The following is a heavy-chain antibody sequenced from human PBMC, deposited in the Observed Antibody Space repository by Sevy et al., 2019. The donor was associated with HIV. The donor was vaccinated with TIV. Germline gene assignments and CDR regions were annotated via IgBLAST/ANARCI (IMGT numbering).Heavy chain of an antibody. CDR2: ISGISNYI. CDR1: GFTFSSYS. D-gene: IGHD2-2*02. Sequence: GGSLRLSCAASGFTFSSYSMNWVHQAPGKGLEWVSSISGISNYIYYADSMKGRFTVSRDNARNSLYLKMNSLRAEDTAVYYCARNNCSITNCYMGDVFDIWGQGTMVTVSS. CDR3: ARNNCSITNCYMGDVFDI. V-gene: IGHV3-21*01. J-gene: IGHJ3*02.